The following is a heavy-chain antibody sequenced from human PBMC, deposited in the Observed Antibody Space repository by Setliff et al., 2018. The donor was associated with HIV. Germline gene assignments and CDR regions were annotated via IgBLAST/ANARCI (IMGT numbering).Heavy chain of an antibody. CDR3: ARHNCGTTACYGVVV. V-gene: IGHV4-59*11. D-gene: IGHD2-2*01. CDR1: GASITSHY. J-gene: IGHJ3*01. Sequence: SETLSLTCTVSGASITSHYWSWIRQSPGRELEWIGYIYSTGSTNYNPSLQSRVSISMDASKNKFSLKLSSVTAADTAVYYCARHNCGTTACYGVVVWGQGTMVTVSS. CDR2: IYSTGST.